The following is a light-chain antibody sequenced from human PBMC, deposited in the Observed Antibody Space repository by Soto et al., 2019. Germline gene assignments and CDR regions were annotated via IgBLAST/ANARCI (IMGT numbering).Light chain of an antibody. CDR1: QSLLHSNGYNY. V-gene: IGKV2-28*01. Sequence: DIVMTQSPLSLPVTPGEPASISCRSSQSLLHSNGYNYLDWYLQKPGQSPQLLIYLGSNRASGVPDRFSGSGSGTDFTQKISRVEAEDVGVYYCMQALQPGLTFAPGTKVDIK. J-gene: IGKJ3*01. CDR3: MQALQPGLT. CDR2: LGS.